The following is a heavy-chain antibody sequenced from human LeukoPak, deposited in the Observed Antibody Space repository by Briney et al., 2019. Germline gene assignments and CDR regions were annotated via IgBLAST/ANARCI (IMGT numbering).Heavy chain of an antibody. V-gene: IGHV1-69*05. J-gene: IGHJ4*02. CDR2: IIPIFGTA. CDR1: GGTFSSYA. D-gene: IGHD1-7*01. CDR3: ARESLGRGYNWNSYSDY. Sequence: GASVKVSCKASGGTFSSYAISWVRQAPGQGLEWMGGIIPIFGTANYAQKFQGRVTITTDESTSTAYMELSSLRSEDTAVYYCARESLGRGYNWNSYSDYWGQGTLVTVSS.